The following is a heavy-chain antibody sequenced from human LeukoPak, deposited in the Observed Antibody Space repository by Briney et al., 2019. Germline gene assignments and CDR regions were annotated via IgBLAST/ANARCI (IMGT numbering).Heavy chain of an antibody. D-gene: IGHD3-3*01. Sequence: SETLSLTCTVSGYSISSGYYWGWIRQPPGKGLEWIGSIYHSGSTYYNPSLKSRVTISVDTSKNQFSLKLSSVTAADTAVYYCARLTNLELDAFDIWGQGTMVTVSS. CDR1: GYSISSGYY. CDR3: ARLTNLELDAFDI. CDR2: IYHSGST. V-gene: IGHV4-38-2*02. J-gene: IGHJ3*02.